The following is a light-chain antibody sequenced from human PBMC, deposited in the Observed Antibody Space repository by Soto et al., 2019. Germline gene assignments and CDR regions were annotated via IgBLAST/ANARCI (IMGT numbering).Light chain of an antibody. CDR2: TNN. J-gene: IGLJ2*01. CDR1: NSNIGSNT. Sequence: QSVLTQPPSASGTPGQRVTISCSGSNSNIGSNTVNWYQQLPGTAPKLLIYTNNQRPSGVPDRFSGSKSGTSASLAISGLQSEDEADYCCAAWDGSLNGVVFGGGTKLTVL. CDR3: AAWDGSLNGVV. V-gene: IGLV1-44*01.